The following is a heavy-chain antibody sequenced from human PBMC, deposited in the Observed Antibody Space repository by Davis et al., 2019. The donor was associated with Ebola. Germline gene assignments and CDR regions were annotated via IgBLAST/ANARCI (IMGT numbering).Heavy chain of an antibody. CDR3: ARMIRYYDILTGYYGAYYYYGMDV. D-gene: IGHD3-9*01. Sequence: TLSLTCSVSGGSIRSYYWSWIRQPPGKALEWLARIDWDDDKYYSTSLKTRLTISKDTSKNQVVLTMTNMDPVDTATYYCARMIRYYDILTGYYGAYYYYGMDVWGQGTTVTVSS. J-gene: IGHJ6*02. V-gene: IGHV2-70*11. CDR1: GGSIRSYYW. CDR2: IDWDDDK.